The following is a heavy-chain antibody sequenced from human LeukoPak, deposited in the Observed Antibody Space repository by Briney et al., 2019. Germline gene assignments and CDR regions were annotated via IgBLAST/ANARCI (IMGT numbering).Heavy chain of an antibody. CDR2: IRSDGGST. J-gene: IGHJ4*02. CDR3: ATLASGYSSPFDY. Sequence: GGSLRLSCAASGFTFSSYDMSCVRQAPGKGLEWASFIRSDGGSTLYADSVKGRFTISRDNSKNTLYAEMTSLRAEDTAVYYCATLASGYSSPFDYWGQGTLVTVSS. D-gene: IGHD6-13*01. V-gene: IGHV3-23*01. CDR1: GFTFSSYD.